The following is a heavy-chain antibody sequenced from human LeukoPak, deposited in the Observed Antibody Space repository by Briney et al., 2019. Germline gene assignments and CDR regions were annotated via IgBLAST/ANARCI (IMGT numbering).Heavy chain of an antibody. V-gene: IGHV1-46*01. D-gene: IGHD6-19*01. CDR1: GYTFTSHH. Sequence: GASVKVSSKASGYTFTSHHMHCVRQAPGQGLEWMGIINPSGGSAAYAQKFQGSVTMTSGTSTSTVYLEVSSLRSEDTAVYYCARARLGSSASADCWGQGTLVTVSS. CDR2: INPSGGSA. CDR3: ARARLGSSASADC. J-gene: IGHJ4*02.